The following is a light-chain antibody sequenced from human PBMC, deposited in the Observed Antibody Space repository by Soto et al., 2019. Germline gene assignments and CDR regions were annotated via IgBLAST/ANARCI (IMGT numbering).Light chain of an antibody. CDR2: RNN. CDR1: RSNIGSNY. J-gene: IGLJ1*01. Sequence: QSVLTQPPSASGTPGQGVPLSCSGSRSNIGSNYVSWYQQLPVTAPKLLIYRNNQRPSGVPDRFSGSKSGTSASLAISGLRSEDEADYYCAAWDDSLSGYVFGTGTKLTVL. CDR3: AAWDDSLSGYV. V-gene: IGLV1-47*01.